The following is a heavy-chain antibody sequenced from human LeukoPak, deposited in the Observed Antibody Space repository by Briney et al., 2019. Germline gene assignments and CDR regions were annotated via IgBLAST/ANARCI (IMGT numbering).Heavy chain of an antibody. J-gene: IGHJ4*02. CDR2: IYYSGST. Sequence: SETLSLTCAVSGGSISSYYWSWIRQPPGKGLEWIGYIYYSGSTNYNPSLKSRVTISVDTSKNQFSLKLSSVTAADTAVYYCASSAAEYLYYFDYWGQGTLVTVSS. D-gene: IGHD6-13*01. V-gene: IGHV4-59*12. CDR1: GGSISSYY. CDR3: ASSAAEYLYYFDY.